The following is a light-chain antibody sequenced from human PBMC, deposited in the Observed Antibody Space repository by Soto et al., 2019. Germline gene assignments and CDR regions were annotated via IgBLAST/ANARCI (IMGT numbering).Light chain of an antibody. J-gene: IGLJ3*02. CDR2: EVS. CDR1: SSDVGGYNY. CDR3: SSYTSRNTRV. V-gene: IGLV2-14*01. Sequence: QSALTQPASVSGSPGQSITISCNGTSSDVGGYNYVSWYQHHPGKAPKLMIYEVSNRPSGVSNRFSGSKSGNTASLTISGLQAEDEADYYCSSYTSRNTRVFGGGTKLTVL.